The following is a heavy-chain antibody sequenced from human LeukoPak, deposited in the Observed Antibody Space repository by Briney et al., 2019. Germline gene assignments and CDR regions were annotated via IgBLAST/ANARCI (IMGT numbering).Heavy chain of an antibody. CDR1: GYTFTGYY. D-gene: IGHD6-19*01. CDR3: ARSGGRSASGWYMPGYFDY. V-gene: IGHV1-2*02. J-gene: IGHJ4*02. CDR2: INPNSGGT. Sequence: ASVKVSCKASGYTFTGYYMHWVRQAPGQGLEWMGWINPNSGGTNYAQKLQGRVTMTRDTPISTAYMELSRLRSDDTAVYYCARSGGRSASGWYMPGYFDYWGQGTLVTVSS.